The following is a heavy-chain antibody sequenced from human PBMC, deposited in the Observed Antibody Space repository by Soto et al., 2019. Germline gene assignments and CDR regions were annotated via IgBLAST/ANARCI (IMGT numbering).Heavy chain of an antibody. J-gene: IGHJ4*02. CDR1: GYTLTSYA. D-gene: IGHD2-21*02. CDR2: INAGNGNT. Sequence: QVQLVQSGAEEKKPGASVKVSCKASGYTLTSYAMHWVRQAPGQRLEWMGWINAGNGNTKYSQKFQGRVTITRDTSASTAYMELSSLRSEDTAVDYCARAWVVVTAPDYWGQGTLVTVSS. V-gene: IGHV1-3*05. CDR3: ARAWVVVTAPDY.